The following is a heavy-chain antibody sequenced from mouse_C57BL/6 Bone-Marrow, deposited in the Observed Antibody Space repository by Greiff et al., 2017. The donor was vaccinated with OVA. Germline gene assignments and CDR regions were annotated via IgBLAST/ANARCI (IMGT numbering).Heavy chain of an antibody. Sequence: EVQLVESGGDLVKPGGSLKLSCAASGFTFSSYGMSWVRQTPDKRLEWVATISSGGSYTYYPDSVKGRFTISRDNAKNTLYLQMSSLKSEDTAMYYCARGDTVVAPDYWGQGTTLTVSS. CDR1: GFTFSSYG. V-gene: IGHV5-6*01. CDR3: ARGDTVVAPDY. D-gene: IGHD1-1*01. J-gene: IGHJ2*01. CDR2: ISSGGSYT.